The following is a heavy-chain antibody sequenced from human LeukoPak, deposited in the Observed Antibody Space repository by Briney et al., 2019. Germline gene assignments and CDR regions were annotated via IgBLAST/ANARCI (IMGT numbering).Heavy chain of an antibody. CDR1: GFTFDDYA. J-gene: IGHJ3*02. D-gene: IGHD3-22*01. Sequence: GGSLRLSCAASGFTFDDYAMHWVRQAPGKGLEWVSGISWNSGSIGYADSVKGRFTISRDNTKNSLYLQMNSLRAEDTAVYYCANNYYYDSSGYYRPIVQDAFDIWGQGTMVTVSS. CDR2: ISWNSGSI. CDR3: ANNYYYDSSGYYRPIVQDAFDI. V-gene: IGHV3-9*01.